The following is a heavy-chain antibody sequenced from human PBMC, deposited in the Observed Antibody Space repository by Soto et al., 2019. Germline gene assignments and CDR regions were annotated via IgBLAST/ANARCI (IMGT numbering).Heavy chain of an antibody. CDR2: IIPMFATT. CDR3: ARGGIVEVPAAISSYDDYTNYRFDS. CDR1: GGSFSDFA. V-gene: IGHV1-69*01. J-gene: IGHJ4*02. D-gene: IGHD2-2*02. Sequence: QVQLAQSGAEVRKPGSSVKVSCRASGGSFSDFAFSWVRQAPGQGLEWMGGIIPMFATTKYAQRFQGRVTITAYASTRTVYLALSILTSDDSAVYDCARGGIVEVPAAISSYDDYTNYRFDSWGQGTLVAVSS.